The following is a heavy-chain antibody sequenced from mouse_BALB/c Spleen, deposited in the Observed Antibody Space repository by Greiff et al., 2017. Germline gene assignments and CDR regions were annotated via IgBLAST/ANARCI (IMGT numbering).Heavy chain of an antibody. V-gene: IGHV14-3*02. Sequence: EVQLQQSGAELVKPGASVTLSCTASGFNIKDTYMHWVKQRPEQGLEWIGRIDPANGNTKYDPKFQGMATITADTSSNTAYLQLSSLTSEDTAVYYCASEGDYYAMDYWGQGTSVTVSS. CDR3: ASEGDYYAMDY. CDR2: IDPANGNT. CDR1: GFNIKDTY. J-gene: IGHJ4*01.